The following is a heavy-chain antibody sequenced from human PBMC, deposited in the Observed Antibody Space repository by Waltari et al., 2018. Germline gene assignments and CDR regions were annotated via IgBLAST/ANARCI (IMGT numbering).Heavy chain of an antibody. CDR1: GFTFSSYS. D-gene: IGHD2-2*01. Sequence: EVQLVESGGGLVQPGGSLRLSCAASGFTFSSYSMNWVRQAPGKGLEWVSYISSSSSTIDYADSVKGRVTISIDKAKNSLYRQMNSLRAEDTAVYYCASQNPDIVVVPAAPWYFDLWGRGTLVTVSS. CDR3: ASQNPDIVVVPAAPWYFDL. CDR2: ISSSSSTI. V-gene: IGHV3-48*01. J-gene: IGHJ2*01.